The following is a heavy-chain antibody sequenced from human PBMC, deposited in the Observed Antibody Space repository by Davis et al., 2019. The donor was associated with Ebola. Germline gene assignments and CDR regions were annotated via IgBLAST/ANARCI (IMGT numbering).Heavy chain of an antibody. CDR1: RFPFTNYA. D-gene: IGHD3-3*01. CDR2: TSHDGSTT. Sequence: GESLKTPFLFLRFPFTNYAMHWVRQAPDKVLERGAVTSHDGSTTYYDDSVKGRFTISRDNSENTLYLQMNSLTADDTSVYYCARAGLDEVLDYWGQGTPVTVSS. CDR3: ARAGLDEVLDY. V-gene: IGHV3-30*04. J-gene: IGHJ4*02.